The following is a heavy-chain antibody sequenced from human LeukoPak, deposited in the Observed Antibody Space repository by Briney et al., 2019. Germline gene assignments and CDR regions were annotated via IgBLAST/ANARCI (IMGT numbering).Heavy chain of an antibody. CDR2: IIPIFGTA. CDR3: ARELELQYNWFDP. D-gene: IGHD1-7*01. V-gene: IGHV1-69*13. CDR1: GGTFSSYA. Sequence: ASVKVSCTASGGTFSSYAISWVRQAPGQGLEWMGGIIPIFGTANYAQKFQGRVTITADESTSTAYVELSSLRSEDTAVYYCARELELQYNWFDPWGQGTLVTVSS. J-gene: IGHJ5*02.